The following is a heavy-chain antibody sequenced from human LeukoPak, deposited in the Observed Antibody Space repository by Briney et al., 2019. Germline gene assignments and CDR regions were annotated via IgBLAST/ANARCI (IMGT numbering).Heavy chain of an antibody. CDR1: GFTFSSYW. D-gene: IGHD5-12*01. CDR2: IKQDGSEK. V-gene: IGHV3-7*01. CDR3: ARVLGSGYDYLDY. J-gene: IGHJ4*02. Sequence: PGGSLRLSCAASGFTFSSYWMSWVRQAPGKGLEWAANIKQDGSEKYYVDSVKGRFTISRDNAKNSLYLQMNSLRAEDTAVYYCARVLGSGYDYLDYWGQGTLVTVSS.